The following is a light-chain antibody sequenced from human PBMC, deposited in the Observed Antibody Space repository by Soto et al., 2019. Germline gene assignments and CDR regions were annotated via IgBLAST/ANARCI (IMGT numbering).Light chain of an antibody. Sequence: EVVLTQSPGTLSLSPGERATLSCRASQSVSNKYLAWYQQKPGQAPRLLIFGSSDRATGIPDRFSGSGSGTDFTLTISRLEAEVFAVYYCQQYGSSPPYTFGQGTKLEIK. CDR1: QSVSNKY. CDR3: QQYGSSPPYT. J-gene: IGKJ2*01. V-gene: IGKV3-20*01. CDR2: GSS.